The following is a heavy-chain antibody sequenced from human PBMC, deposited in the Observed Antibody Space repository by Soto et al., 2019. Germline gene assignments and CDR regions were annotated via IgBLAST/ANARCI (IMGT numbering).Heavy chain of an antibody. CDR2: IDWDDDK. CDR3: ARTRSYSSSWYPRGYYYGMDV. D-gene: IGHD6-13*01. V-gene: IGHV2-70*01. J-gene: IGHJ6*02. Sequence: SGPTLVNPTQTFTLTCTFSGFSLSTSGMCVSWIRQPPGKALEWLALIDWDDDKYYSTSLKTRLTISKDTSKNQVVLTMTNMDPVDTATYYCARTRSYSSSWYPRGYYYGMDVWGQGTTVTVSS. CDR1: GFSLSTSGMC.